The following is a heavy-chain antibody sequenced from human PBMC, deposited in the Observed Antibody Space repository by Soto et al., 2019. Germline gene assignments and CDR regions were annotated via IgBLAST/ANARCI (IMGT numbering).Heavy chain of an antibody. V-gene: IGHV4-31*03. CDR2: IYYSGST. D-gene: IGHD2-15*01. CDR3: ARGIVVVVAALAGYGMDV. CDR1: GGSISSGGYY. Sequence: SETLSLTCTVSGGSISSGGYYWSWIRQHPGKGLEWIGYIYYSGSTYYNPSLKSRVTISVDTSKNQFSLKLSSVTAADTAVYYCARGIVVVVAALAGYGMDVWGQGTTVTVSS. J-gene: IGHJ6*02.